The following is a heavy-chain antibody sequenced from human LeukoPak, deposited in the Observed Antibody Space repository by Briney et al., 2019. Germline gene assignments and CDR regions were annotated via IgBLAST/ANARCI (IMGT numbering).Heavy chain of an antibody. CDR1: GASISSYY. Sequence: PSETPSLTCTVSGASISSYYWSWIRQPPGKGLEWIGYIYYSGSTNYNPSLKSRVTISVDTSKNQFSLRLSSVTAADTAVYYCARHRYYYDSSGYYYQPWGQGTLVTVSS. CDR3: ARHRYYYDSSGYYYQP. CDR2: IYYSGST. J-gene: IGHJ5*02. D-gene: IGHD3-22*01. V-gene: IGHV4-59*01.